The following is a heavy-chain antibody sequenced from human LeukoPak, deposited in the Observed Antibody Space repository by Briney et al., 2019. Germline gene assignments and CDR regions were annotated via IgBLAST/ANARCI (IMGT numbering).Heavy chain of an antibody. J-gene: IGHJ4*02. CDR3: ARDGEVTTLDY. CDR1: GFTVSSNY. V-gene: IGHV3-66*01. Sequence: AGGSLRLSCAASGFTVSSNYMSWVRQAPGKGLEWVSVIYSGGSTNYADSVKGRFTISRDNSKNTLYLQMNSLRAEDTAVYYCARDGEVTTLDYWGQGTLVTVSS. CDR2: IYSGGST. D-gene: IGHD4-17*01.